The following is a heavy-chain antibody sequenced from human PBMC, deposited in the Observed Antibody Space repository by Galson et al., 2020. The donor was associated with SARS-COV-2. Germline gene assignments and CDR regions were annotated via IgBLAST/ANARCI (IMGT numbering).Heavy chain of an antibody. V-gene: IGHV4-34*01. Sequence: SETLSLTCAVYGGSLSGYYWTWIRQPPGRGLQWIGEINQSGSTNYNPSLKSRVTISVDTSKNQFSLNLRSVTAADTAVYYCARGFSGYYLNDVVDVWDQGAMVTVSS. D-gene: IGHD3-22*01. CDR3: ARGFSGYYLNDVVDV. CDR2: INQSGST. J-gene: IGHJ3*01. CDR1: GGSLSGYY.